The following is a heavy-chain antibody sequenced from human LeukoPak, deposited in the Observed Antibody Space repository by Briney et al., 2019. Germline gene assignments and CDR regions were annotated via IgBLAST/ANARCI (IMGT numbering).Heavy chain of an antibody. Sequence: GGSLRLSCAASGFTFNSYAMSWVRQAPGKGLEWVSAISGGGGSTYYADSVKGRFTISRDNSKNTLYLQMNSLRAEDTAVYYCARDLRYSSGWFAEYFQHWGQGTLVTVSS. CDR3: ARDLRYSSGWFAEYFQH. CDR2: ISGGGGST. J-gene: IGHJ1*01. CDR1: GFTFNSYA. V-gene: IGHV3-23*01. D-gene: IGHD6-19*01.